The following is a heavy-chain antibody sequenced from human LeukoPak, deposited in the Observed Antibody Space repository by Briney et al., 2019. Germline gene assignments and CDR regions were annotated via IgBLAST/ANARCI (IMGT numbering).Heavy chain of an antibody. CDR3: ARESRYDNILDY. CDR2: IYYSGST. D-gene: IGHD3-22*01. Sequence: SETLSLTCAVSGGSISSNSYYWGWIRQPPGKGLEWIGSIYYSGSTYYNPSLKSRVTISVDTSKNQFSLKLSSVTAADTAVYYCARESRYDNILDYWGQGTLVTVSS. CDR1: GGSISSNSYY. V-gene: IGHV4-39*02. J-gene: IGHJ4*02.